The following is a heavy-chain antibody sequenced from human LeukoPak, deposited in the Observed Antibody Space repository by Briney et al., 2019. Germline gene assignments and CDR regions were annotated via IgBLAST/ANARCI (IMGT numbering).Heavy chain of an antibody. CDR2: IYHSGST. J-gene: IGHJ4*02. CDR3: ARGQRGYSYGGLDY. D-gene: IGHD5-18*01. V-gene: IGHV4-30-2*01. CDR1: GGSISSGGYY. Sequence: SETLSLTCTVSGGSISSGGYYWSWIRQPPGKGLEWIGYIYHSGSTYYNPSLKSRVTISVDRSKNQFSLKLSSVTAADTAVYYCARGQRGYSYGGLDYWGQGTLVTVSS.